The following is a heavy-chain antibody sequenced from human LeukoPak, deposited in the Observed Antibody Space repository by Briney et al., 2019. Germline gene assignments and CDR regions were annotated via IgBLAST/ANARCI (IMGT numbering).Heavy chain of an antibody. V-gene: IGHV3-48*02. CDR1: GFXFSTYS. CDR2: IGANSAI. CDR3: AREGYYGAFDI. J-gene: IGHJ3*02. Sequence: GGSLRLSCAASGFXFSTYSMNWVRQAPGKGLEWVSYIGANSAIFHADSVKGRFAISRDNAKNSLSLQMNSLRDDDTALYYCAREGYYGAFDIWGQGTMVTVSS. D-gene: IGHD3-10*01.